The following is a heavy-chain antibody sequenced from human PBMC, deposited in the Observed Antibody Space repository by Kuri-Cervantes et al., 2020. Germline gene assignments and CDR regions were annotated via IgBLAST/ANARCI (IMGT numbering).Heavy chain of an antibody. CDR2: IYYSGST. CDR1: GGSFSGYY. D-gene: IGHD2-2*01. V-gene: IGHV4-34*01. Sequence: SETLSLTCAVYGGSFSGYYWSWIRQPPGKGLEWIGSIYYSGSTYYNPSLKSRVTISVDTSKNQFSLKLSSVTAADTAVYYCARGILGYCSSTSCGGFDPWGQGTLVTVSS. CDR3: ARGILGYCSSTSCGGFDP. J-gene: IGHJ5*02.